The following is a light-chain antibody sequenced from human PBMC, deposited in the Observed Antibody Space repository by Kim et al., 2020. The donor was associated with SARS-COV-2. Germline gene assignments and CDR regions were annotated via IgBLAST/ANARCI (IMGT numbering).Light chain of an antibody. CDR2: EAS. Sequence: LSLSPAETPTPSCRAIPIVSRSLPWYQQKPGQAPRLLISEASNRATGIPARFSGSGSGTDFTLTIRNLEPEDFAVYYCQQRDIWLFGPGTKVDIK. J-gene: IGKJ3*01. CDR3: QQRDIWL. V-gene: IGKV3-11*01. CDR1: PIVSRS.